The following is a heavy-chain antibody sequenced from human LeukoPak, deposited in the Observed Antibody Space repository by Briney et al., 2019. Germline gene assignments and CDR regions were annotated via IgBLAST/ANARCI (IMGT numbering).Heavy chain of an antibody. D-gene: IGHD5-12*01. CDR1: GFPFIRYA. J-gene: IGHJ4*02. CDR3: VNTREYSGYLYDR. V-gene: IGHV3-64D*06. Sequence: PGGSLRLSCSASGFPFIRYAMHWVRQAPGKGLEYVSAISSNGGSTYYADPVKGRFTISRDNSKNTLYLQMSSLRAEDTAVYYCVNTREYSGYLYDRWGQGTLVTVSS. CDR2: ISSNGGST.